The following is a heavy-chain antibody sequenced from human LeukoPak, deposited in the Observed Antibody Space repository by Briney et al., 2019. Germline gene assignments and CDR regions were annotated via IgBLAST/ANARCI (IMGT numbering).Heavy chain of an antibody. CDR1: GGTFSGYA. Sequence: SVKVSCKASGGTFSGYAISWVRQAPGQGLEWMGGIIPIFATANYAQKFQGRVTITADESTSTAYMELSSLRSEDTAVYYCARSVWPWNTVTYYFDYWGQGTLVTVSS. J-gene: IGHJ4*02. V-gene: IGHV1-69*13. CDR3: ARSVWPWNTVTYYFDY. CDR2: IIPIFATA. D-gene: IGHD4-17*01.